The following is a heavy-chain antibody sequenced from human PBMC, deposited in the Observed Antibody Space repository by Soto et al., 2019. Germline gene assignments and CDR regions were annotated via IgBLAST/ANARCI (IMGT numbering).Heavy chain of an antibody. Sequence: SETLSLTCTVSGGSISSYYWSWIRQPPGKGLEWIGYIYYSGSTNYNPSLKSRVTISVDTSKNRFSLKLSSVTAADTAVYYCASGGYCTNGVCYKFDYWGQGTLVTVSS. D-gene: IGHD2-8*01. J-gene: IGHJ4*02. CDR1: GGSISSYY. CDR2: IYYSGST. CDR3: ASGGYCTNGVCYKFDY. V-gene: IGHV4-59*01.